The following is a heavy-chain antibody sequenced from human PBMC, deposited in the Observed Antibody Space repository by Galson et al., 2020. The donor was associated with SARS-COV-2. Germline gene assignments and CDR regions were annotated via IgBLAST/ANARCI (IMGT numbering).Heavy chain of an antibody. V-gene: IGHV1-2*02. J-gene: IGHJ5*02. Sequence: ASVKVSCKASGYTFTGYYMHWVRQAPGQGLEWMGWINPNSGGTNYAQKFQGRVTMTRDTSISTAYMELSRLRSDDTAVYYCARRVDSYGYGSNWFDPWGQGTLVTVSS. D-gene: IGHD5-18*01. CDR1: GYTFTGYY. CDR2: INPNSGGT. CDR3: ARRVDSYGYGSNWFDP.